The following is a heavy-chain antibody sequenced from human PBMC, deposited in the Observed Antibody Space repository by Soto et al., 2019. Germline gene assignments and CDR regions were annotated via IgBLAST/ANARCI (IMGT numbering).Heavy chain of an antibody. CDR2: LYFNGGT. CDR1: GGPINSPDYY. Sequence: QVQLQESGPGLVKPSQTLSLTWNVSGGPINSPDYYWTWIRQSPGKGLEWIGYLYFNGGTQYNPSLRTPISMSLDTSKKHFSLKMRSVTGADTAVYYCARGISKYSSWYEPHTWFDAWGQGALVTVSS. CDR3: ARGISKYSSWYEPHTWFDA. D-gene: IGHD6-13*01. J-gene: IGHJ5*02. V-gene: IGHV4-30-4*01.